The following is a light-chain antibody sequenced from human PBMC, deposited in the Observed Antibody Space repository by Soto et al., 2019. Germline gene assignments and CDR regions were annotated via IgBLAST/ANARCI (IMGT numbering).Light chain of an antibody. Sequence: EIVLTQSPATLSLSPGERATLSCRASESVSSYLAWYQQKPGQAPRLLIYDTSNRATGIPARFSGSGSGTDFPLTISSLEPEDFAVYYCQQRSNWPPKLTFGGGTTVEIK. CDR3: QQRSNWPPKLT. CDR1: ESVSSY. CDR2: DTS. J-gene: IGKJ4*01. V-gene: IGKV3-11*01.